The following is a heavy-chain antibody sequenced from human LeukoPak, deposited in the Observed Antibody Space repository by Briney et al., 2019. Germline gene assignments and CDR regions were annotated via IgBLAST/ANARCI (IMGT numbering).Heavy chain of an antibody. D-gene: IGHD3-22*01. CDR1: GGSISSYY. J-gene: IGHJ4*02. V-gene: IGHV4-4*07. Sequence: PSETLSLTCTVSGGSISSYYWSWIRQPAGKGLEWIGRIYTSGSTNYNPSLKSRVTMSVDTSKNQFSLKLSSVTAADTAVYYCARGRTYYYDSSGYYGYWGQGTLVTVSS. CDR3: ARGRTYYYDSSGYYGY. CDR2: IYTSGST.